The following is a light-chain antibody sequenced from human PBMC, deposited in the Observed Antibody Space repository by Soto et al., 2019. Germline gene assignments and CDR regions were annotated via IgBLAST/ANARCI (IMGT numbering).Light chain of an antibody. Sequence: EIVLTQSPGTLSLSPGQRATLSCRASQSVSSSSLAWYQQRPGQAPRLLIYGASRRATGIPDRFSGSGSGTDFTLTISRLEPEDFAVYYCHRYSNWQYTFGQGTKLEIK. V-gene: IGKV3-20*01. CDR1: QSVSSSS. J-gene: IGKJ2*01. CDR2: GAS. CDR3: HRYSNWQYT.